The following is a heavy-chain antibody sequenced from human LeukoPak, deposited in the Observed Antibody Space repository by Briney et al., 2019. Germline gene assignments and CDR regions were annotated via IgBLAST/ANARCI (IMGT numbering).Heavy chain of an antibody. V-gene: IGHV5-51*01. Sequence: KCGESLKISCKASGYYFPTFWIGWVRQMPGKGLEWMGIIYPDDSNTRYSPSFQGQVTISADKSINTAYLQWSSLRASDTAMYYCARPSQAADYYDSSGYGGRVAFDIWGQGTMVTVSS. J-gene: IGHJ3*02. D-gene: IGHD3-22*01. CDR1: GYYFPTFW. CDR2: IYPDDSNT. CDR3: ARPSQAADYYDSSGYGGRVAFDI.